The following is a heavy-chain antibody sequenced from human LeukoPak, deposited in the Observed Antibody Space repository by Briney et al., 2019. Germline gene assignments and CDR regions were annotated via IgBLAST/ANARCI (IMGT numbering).Heavy chain of an antibody. J-gene: IGHJ6*02. D-gene: IGHD1-1*01. CDR3: ARDRPPGNDGMDV. Sequence: SQSVSLRYTVDGGSIRSYYGSWIRQHPGKGLEWIGYTYCSGSTNYNPSLKSRVTISVDTSKNQFSLKLSSVTAADTAVYYCARDRPPGNDGMDVWGQGTTVTVSS. CDR1: GGSIRSYY. V-gene: IGHV4-59*01. CDR2: TYCSGST.